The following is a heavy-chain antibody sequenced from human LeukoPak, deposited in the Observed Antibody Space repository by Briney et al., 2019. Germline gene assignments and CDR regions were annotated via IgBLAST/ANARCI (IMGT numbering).Heavy chain of an antibody. V-gene: IGHV5-51*01. J-gene: IGHJ6*03. D-gene: IGHD3-22*01. CDR2: IYPGDSDT. CDR1: GYTFSTYW. CDR3: ARHPDRGGYYSRAYRYYMDV. Sequence: GESLKISCKGSGYTFSTYWIGWVRQMPGKGLEWMGIIYPGDSDTRYSPSFQGQVTISADKSISTAYLQWNSLKASDTAMYFCARHPDRGGYYSRAYRYYMDVWGKGTTVTVSS.